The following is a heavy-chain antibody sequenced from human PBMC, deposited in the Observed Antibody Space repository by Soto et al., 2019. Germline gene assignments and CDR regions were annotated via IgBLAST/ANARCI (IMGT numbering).Heavy chain of an antibody. CDR1: GGLFSSFA. D-gene: IGHD3-16*01. CDR2: IIPVFGTT. CDR3: ARGGGPYVWFNEF. Sequence: QAQLVQSGPELKKPGSSVKVSCKDSGGLFSSFAISWVRQAPGQGLEWLGGIIPVFGTTNYAEEFQGRVTITADESTNTAYMERSGLRSGDTAIYYCARGGGPYVWFNEFWGQGTLVTVSS. J-gene: IGHJ4*02. V-gene: IGHV1-69*01.